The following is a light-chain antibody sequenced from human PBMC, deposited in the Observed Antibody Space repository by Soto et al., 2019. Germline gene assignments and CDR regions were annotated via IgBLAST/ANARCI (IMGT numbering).Light chain of an antibody. CDR1: QDVSRS. Sequence: DTQFTQSPSFLSASVGDRVTIACRASQDVSRSVGWYQQKQGTAPKILISAASTLNSGVPSRFSGSGSGTDFTLTISRLQAEDVAVYYCQQYYSNPRTFGQGTKVDIK. V-gene: IGKV1-9*01. J-gene: IGKJ1*01. CDR3: QQYYSNPRT. CDR2: AAS.